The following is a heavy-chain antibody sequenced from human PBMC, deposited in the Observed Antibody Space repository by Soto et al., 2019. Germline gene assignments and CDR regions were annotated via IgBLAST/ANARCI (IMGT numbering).Heavy chain of an antibody. D-gene: IGHD3-3*02. Sequence: QVQLVQSGAEVKKPGSSVKVSCKTSGGTFRTSAISWVRQAPGQGLEWMGGIMPVFPTPDYAQKFQGRVTXTXDXXTGTAYMELSSLRSEDTAVYYCARDKGRQQLGGNYYYIMDVWGQGTTVTVSS. V-gene: IGHV1-69*05. CDR3: ARDKGRQQLGGNYYYIMDV. J-gene: IGHJ6*01. CDR2: IMPVFPTP. CDR1: GGTFRTSA.